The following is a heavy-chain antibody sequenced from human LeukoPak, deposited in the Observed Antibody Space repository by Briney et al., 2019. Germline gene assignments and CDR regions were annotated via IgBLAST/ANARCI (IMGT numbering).Heavy chain of an antibody. J-gene: IGHJ6*03. CDR3: ARNQRPPLRLYYSFMDV. Sequence: PSETLSLTCSVSGGSISSHYWSWIRQPPGKGLEWIGEINHSGSTNYNPSLQSRVTISVDTSKNQLSLELNSVTAADTAVYYCARNQRPPLRLYYSFMDVWGKGTTVTVSS. V-gene: IGHV4-34*01. D-gene: IGHD4-17*01. CDR2: INHSGST. CDR1: GGSISSHY.